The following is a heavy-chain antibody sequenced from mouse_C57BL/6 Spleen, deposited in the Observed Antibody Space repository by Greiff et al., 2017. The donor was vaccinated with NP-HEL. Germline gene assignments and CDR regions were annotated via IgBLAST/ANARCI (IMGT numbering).Heavy chain of an antibody. J-gene: IGHJ2*01. CDR1: GYTFTSYW. Sequence: QVQLQQSGAELVMPGASVKLSCKASGYTFTSYWMHWVKQRPGQGLEWIGEIDPSDSYTNYNQKFKGKSTLTVDKSSSTAYMQLSSLTSEDSAVYYCARGAYDYDEVDYWGQGTTLTVSS. V-gene: IGHV1-69*01. CDR3: ARGAYDYDEVDY. D-gene: IGHD2-4*01. CDR2: IDPSDSYT.